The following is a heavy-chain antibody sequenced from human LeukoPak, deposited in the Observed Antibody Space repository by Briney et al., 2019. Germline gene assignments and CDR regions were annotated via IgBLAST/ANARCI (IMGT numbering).Heavy chain of an antibody. Sequence: SETLSLTCAVYGGSFSGYYWSWIRQPPGKGLEWIGEINHSGSTNYNPSLKSRVTISVDTSKNQFSLKLSSVTAADTAVYYCARGGLAFITIFGVVTSEKYYFDYWGQGTLVTVSS. V-gene: IGHV4-34*01. CDR2: INHSGST. CDR1: GGSFSGYY. J-gene: IGHJ4*02. CDR3: ARGGLAFITIFGVVTSEKYYFDY. D-gene: IGHD3-3*01.